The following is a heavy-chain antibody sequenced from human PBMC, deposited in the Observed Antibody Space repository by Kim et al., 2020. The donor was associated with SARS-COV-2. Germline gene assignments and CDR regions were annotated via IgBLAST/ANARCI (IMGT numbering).Heavy chain of an antibody. CDR3: ARSRSYSTSWFFDF. J-gene: IGHJ4*02. CDR1: GFTGFTFSAYA. Sequence: GGSLRLSCAASGFTGFTFSAYAMRWVRQAPGKGLEWVTLISYDGGNKYYADSVRDRFTISRDNSKNTVYLQMNSLRTEDTAVYYCARSRSYSTSWFFDFWGQGTLVTVSS. V-gene: IGHV3-30-3*01. CDR2: ISYDGGNK. D-gene: IGHD6-13*01.